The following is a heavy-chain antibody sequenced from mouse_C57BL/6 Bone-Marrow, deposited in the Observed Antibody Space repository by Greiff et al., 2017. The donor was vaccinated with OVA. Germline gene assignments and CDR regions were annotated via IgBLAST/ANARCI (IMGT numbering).Heavy chain of an antibody. V-gene: IGHV5-4*01. CDR2: ISDGGSYT. CDR3: ARLYYGAWFAY. J-gene: IGHJ3*01. D-gene: IGHD1-1*01. CDR1: GFTLSSYA. Sequence: DVHLVESGGGLVKPGGSLKLSCAASGFTLSSYAMSWVRQTPEKRLEWVATISDGGSYTYYPDNVQGRFTITRDNAKNNMYLQMSHLKSEDTAMYYCARLYYGAWFAYWGQGTLVTVSA.